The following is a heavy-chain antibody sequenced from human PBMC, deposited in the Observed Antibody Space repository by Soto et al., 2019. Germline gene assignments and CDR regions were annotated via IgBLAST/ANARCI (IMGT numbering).Heavy chain of an antibody. D-gene: IGHD3-9*01. CDR1: GFTFSSYS. CDR3: ARDRSEDVLRYFDWLQVPYYYGMDV. J-gene: IGHJ6*02. Sequence: PGGSLRLSCAASGFTFSSYSMNWVRQAPGKGLEWVSSISSSSSYIYYADSVKGRFTISRDNAKNSLYLQMNSLRAEDTAVYYCARDRSEDVLRYFDWLQVPYYYGMDVWGQGTTVTVSS. V-gene: IGHV3-21*01. CDR2: ISSSSSYI.